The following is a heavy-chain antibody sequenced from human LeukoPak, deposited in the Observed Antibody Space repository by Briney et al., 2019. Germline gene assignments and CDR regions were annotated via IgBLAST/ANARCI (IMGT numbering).Heavy chain of an antibody. V-gene: IGHV3-74*01. D-gene: IGHD2-2*01. CDR3: ARGPGAFDI. J-gene: IGHJ3*02. CDR2: INSDGSST. Sequence: GGSLRLSCAASGFTFSSYSMNWARQAPGKGLVWVSRINSDGSSTSYADSVKGRFTISRDNAKNTLFLQMNSLRAEDTAVYYCARGPGAFDIWGQGTMVTVSS. CDR1: GFTFSSYS.